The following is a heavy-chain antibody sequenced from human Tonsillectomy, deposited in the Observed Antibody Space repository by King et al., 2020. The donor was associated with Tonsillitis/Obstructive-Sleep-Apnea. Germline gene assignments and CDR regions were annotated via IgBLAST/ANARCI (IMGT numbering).Heavy chain of an antibody. CDR1: GFTFSNAW. V-gene: IGHV3-15*01. J-gene: IGHJ6*03. Sequence: VQLVESGGGLVKPGGSLRLSCAASGFTFSNAWRSWVRQAPGKGLEWVGRIKSKTDGGTTDYAAPVKGRFTISRDDSKNTLYLQMNSLKTEDTAVYYCTTVVPADYYMDVWGKGTTVTVSS. D-gene: IGHD2-2*01. CDR2: IKSKTDGGTT. CDR3: TTVVPADYYMDV.